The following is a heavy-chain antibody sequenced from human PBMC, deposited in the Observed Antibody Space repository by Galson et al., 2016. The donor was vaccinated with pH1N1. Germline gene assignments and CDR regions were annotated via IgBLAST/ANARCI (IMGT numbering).Heavy chain of an antibody. CDR3: AKASDLSAYDLDYFDY. V-gene: IGHV1-2*06. Sequence: SVKVSCKASEYTFIGYYIHWVRQAPGQGLVWMGRINPNRGDSNFAQKFQGRVAMTSDTSISTAYMELSSLRSDDTAFYYCAKASDLSAYDLDYFDYWGQGTLVTVSS. CDR2: INPNRGDS. D-gene: IGHD5-12*01. J-gene: IGHJ4*02. CDR1: EYTFIGYY.